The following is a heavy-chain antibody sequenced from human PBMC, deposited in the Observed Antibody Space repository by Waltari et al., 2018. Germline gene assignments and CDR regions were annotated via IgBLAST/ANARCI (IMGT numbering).Heavy chain of an antibody. V-gene: IGHV1-69*02. CDR2: IIPILGIA. CDR3: ARKIGPSDDAFDI. CDR1: GGTFSHST. Sequence: QVQLVQSGAEVKKPGCSVKVSCKASGGTFSHSTISWVRQAPRQGLEWMGTIIPILGIANYAQKLQGRVTITADKSTSTAYMELSSLRSEDTAVYYCARKIGPSDDAFDIWGQGTMVTVSS. J-gene: IGHJ3*02.